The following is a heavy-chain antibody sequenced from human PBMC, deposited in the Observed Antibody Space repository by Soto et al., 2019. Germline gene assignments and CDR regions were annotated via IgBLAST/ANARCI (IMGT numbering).Heavy chain of an antibody. Sequence: QVQLQESGPGLVKPSETLSLTCTVSGGSISSYYWSWIRQPPGKGLEWIGYIYYSGSTNYNPSLKSRVTISVDTSKNQFSLKLSSVTAADTALYYCASQLGYDYVWGSYSHDAFDIWGQGTMVTVSS. CDR3: ASQLGYDYVWGSYSHDAFDI. V-gene: IGHV4-59*08. CDR1: GGSISSYY. D-gene: IGHD3-16*01. CDR2: IYYSGST. J-gene: IGHJ3*02.